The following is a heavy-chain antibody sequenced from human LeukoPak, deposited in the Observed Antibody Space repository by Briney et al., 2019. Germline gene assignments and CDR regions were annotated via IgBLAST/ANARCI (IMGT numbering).Heavy chain of an antibody. CDR2: ISDSGTT. Sequence: SETLSLTCSVSGGSISGYYWSWIRQPPGKGLEWIAYISDSGTTNYNPSLKSRVTISVDTSKNQFSLKLSSVTAADTAVYYCARYCSSTSCSGPYHFDCWGQGTLVTVSS. J-gene: IGHJ4*02. D-gene: IGHD2-2*01. V-gene: IGHV4-59*01. CDR1: GGSISGYY. CDR3: ARYCSSTSCSGPYHFDC.